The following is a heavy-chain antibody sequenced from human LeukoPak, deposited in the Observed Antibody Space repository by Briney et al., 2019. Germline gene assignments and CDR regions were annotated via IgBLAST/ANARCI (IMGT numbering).Heavy chain of an antibody. CDR2: FSAYNGNT. CDR3: ARHTMVRGVIIIPFDY. J-gene: IGHJ4*02. CDR1: GYTFTSYG. V-gene: IGHV1-18*01. D-gene: IGHD3-10*01. Sequence: ASVKVSCKASGYTFTSYGISWVRQAPGQGLEWMGWFSAYNGNTNYAQKLQGRVTMTTDTSTSTAYMELRSLRSDDTAVYYCARHTMVRGVIIIPFDYWGQGTLVTVSS.